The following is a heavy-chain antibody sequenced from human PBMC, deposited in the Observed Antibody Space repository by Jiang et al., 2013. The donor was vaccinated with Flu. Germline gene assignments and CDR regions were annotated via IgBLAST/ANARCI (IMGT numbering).Heavy chain of an antibody. J-gene: IGHJ4*02. CDR3: AHTKGYCTNGVCSNFDY. CDR1: GFSLSTSGVG. Sequence: TLTCTFSGFSLSTSGVGVGWIRQPPGKALEWLALIYWDDDKRYSPSLKSRLTITKDTSKNQVVLTMTNMDPVDTATYYCAHTKGYCTNGVCSNFDYWGQGTLVTVSS. V-gene: IGHV2-5*02. D-gene: IGHD2-8*01. CDR2: IYWDDDK.